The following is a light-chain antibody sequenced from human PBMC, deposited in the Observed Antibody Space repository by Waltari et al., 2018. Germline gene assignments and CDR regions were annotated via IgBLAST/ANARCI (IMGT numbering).Light chain of an antibody. CDR2: QDK. CDR3: QTWDSSTAV. V-gene: IGLV3-1*01. Sequence: SYELTQPPSVSVSPGQTVSITCSGDKLGDKNACWYQQKSGQSPVVVIYQDKQRPSGIPERFSGSNSGNTAPLTISGTQAVDEGDYYCQTWDSSTAVFGGGTRLTVL. J-gene: IGLJ2*01. CDR1: KLGDKN.